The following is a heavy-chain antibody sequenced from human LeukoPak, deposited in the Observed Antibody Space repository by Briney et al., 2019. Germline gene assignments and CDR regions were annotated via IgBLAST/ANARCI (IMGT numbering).Heavy chain of an antibody. CDR3: AKDLPAAYFDY. V-gene: IGHV3-7*01. D-gene: IGHD2-2*01. J-gene: IGHJ4*02. Sequence: GGSLRLSCTVSGFRFSSYWMSWVRQAPGKGLEWVANINQGGSDKHYVDSVKGRFTISRDNAKNSLFLQMSSLRAEDTAVYYCAKDLPAAYFDYWGQGTLVTVSS. CDR1: GFRFSSYW. CDR2: INQGGSDK.